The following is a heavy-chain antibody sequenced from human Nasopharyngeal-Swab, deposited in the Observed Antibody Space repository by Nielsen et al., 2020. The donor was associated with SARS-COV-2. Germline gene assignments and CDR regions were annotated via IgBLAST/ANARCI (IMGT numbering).Heavy chain of an antibody. CDR3: ARDAPTPYYDNRGDYYGS. Sequence: GESLKISCAASGFTVSSHYMTWVRQAPGKGLEWVSVIYSGGNTYYADSVKGRFTISRDHSKNTLYLQMNSLRAEDTAVYYCARDAPTPYYDNRGDYYGSWGQGTLVTVSS. CDR1: GFTVSSHY. V-gene: IGHV3-66*01. D-gene: IGHD3-22*01. CDR2: IYSGGNT. J-gene: IGHJ5*02.